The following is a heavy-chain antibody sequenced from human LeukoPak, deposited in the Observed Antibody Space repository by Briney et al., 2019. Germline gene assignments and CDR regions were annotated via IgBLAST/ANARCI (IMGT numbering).Heavy chain of an antibody. J-gene: IGHJ4*02. CDR3: ARGDHYFDY. Sequence: SETLSLTCTVSGGSVSSGSYYWNWVRQPPGKGLEWIGYIYYSGTTNYNPPLKSRLTISVDTSKSQFSLKLSSVTAADTAVYYCARGDHYFDYWGQGTLVTVSS. V-gene: IGHV4-61*01. CDR1: GGSVSSGSYY. CDR2: IYYSGTT.